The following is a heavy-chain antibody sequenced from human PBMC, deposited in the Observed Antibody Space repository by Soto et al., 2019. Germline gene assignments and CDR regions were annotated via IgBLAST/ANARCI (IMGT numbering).Heavy chain of an antibody. J-gene: IGHJ4*02. CDR2: INHSGST. CDR1: GGSFSGYY. Sequence: PSETLSLTCAVYGGSFSGYYWSWIRQPPGKGLEWIGEINHSGSTNYNPSLKGRVTISVDTSKNQFSLKLSSVTAADTAVYYCASRSSSSPVHPLNYFDYWGQGTLVTVSS. V-gene: IGHV4-34*01. CDR3: ASRSSSSPVHPLNYFDY. D-gene: IGHD6-6*01.